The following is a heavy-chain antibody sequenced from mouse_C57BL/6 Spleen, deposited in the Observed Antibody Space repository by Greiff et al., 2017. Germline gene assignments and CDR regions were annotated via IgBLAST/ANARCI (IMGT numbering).Heavy chain of an antibody. J-gene: IGHJ4*01. Sequence: QVHLQQSGPGLVQPSQSLSLTCTVSGFSLTSYGVHWVRQSPGKGLEWLGVIWRGGSTDYNAAFISRLSISKDNSKSQVFFKMNSLQADDTAIYYCARNSGTREVYYYAMDYWGQGTSVTVSS. D-gene: IGHD4-1*01. CDR1: GFSLTSYG. V-gene: IGHV2-2*01. CDR2: IWRGGST. CDR3: ARNSGTREVYYYAMDY.